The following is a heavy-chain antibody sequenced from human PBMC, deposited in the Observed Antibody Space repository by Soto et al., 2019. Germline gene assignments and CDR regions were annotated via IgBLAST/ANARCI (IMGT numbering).Heavy chain of an antibody. CDR3: ARGFRRYYYDSSGLAPYYYYYGMDV. CDR2: INHSGST. V-gene: IGHV4-34*01. D-gene: IGHD3-22*01. CDR1: GGSFSGYY. Sequence: PSETLSLTCAVYGGSFSGYYWSWIRQPPGKGLEWIGEINHSGSTNYNPSLKSRVTISVDTSKNQFSLKLSSVTAADTAVYYCARGFRRYYYDSSGLAPYYYYYGMDVWGQGTTVT. J-gene: IGHJ6*02.